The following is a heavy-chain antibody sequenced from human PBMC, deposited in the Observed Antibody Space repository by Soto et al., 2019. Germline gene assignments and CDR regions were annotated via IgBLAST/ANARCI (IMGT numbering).Heavy chain of an antibody. V-gene: IGHV3-43*01. CDR3: AKDGIAWH. Sequence: EVQLVESGGGVVQPGGSLRLSCTASGFTFGDYTMHWVRQAPGKGLERVSLITWDGINIEYADSVRGRFTISRDNSKNSLYLQMNGLRHEDTAFYYCAKDGIAWHWGQGTLVTVSS. CDR2: ITWDGINI. CDR1: GFTFGDYT. J-gene: IGHJ4*02. D-gene: IGHD2-15*01.